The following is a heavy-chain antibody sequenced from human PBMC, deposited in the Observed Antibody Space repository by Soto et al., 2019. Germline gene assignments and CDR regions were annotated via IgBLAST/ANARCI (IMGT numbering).Heavy chain of an antibody. CDR1: GYTFTSYD. Sequence: ASVVSCKASGYTFTSYDINWVRQATGQGLEWMGWMNPNSGNTGYAQKFQGRVTMTRNTSISTAYMELSSLRSEDTAVYYCARGGGREDAFDIWGQGTMVTVSS. D-gene: IGHD2-15*01. CDR2: MNPNSGNT. CDR3: ARGGGREDAFDI. V-gene: IGHV1-8*01. J-gene: IGHJ3*02.